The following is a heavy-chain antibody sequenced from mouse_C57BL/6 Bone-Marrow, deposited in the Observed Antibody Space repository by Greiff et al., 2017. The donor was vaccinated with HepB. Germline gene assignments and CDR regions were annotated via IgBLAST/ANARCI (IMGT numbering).Heavy chain of an antibody. CDR3: ARSYSNFFWFAY. D-gene: IGHD2-5*01. CDR2: IDPNSGGT. V-gene: IGHV1-72*01. Sequence: QVHVKQSGAELVKPGASVKLSCKASGYTFTSYWMHWVKQRPGRGLEWIGRIDPNSGGTKYNEKFKSKATLTVDKPSSTAYMQLSSLTSEDSAVYYCARSYSNFFWFAYWGQGTLVTVSA. J-gene: IGHJ3*01. CDR1: GYTFTSYW.